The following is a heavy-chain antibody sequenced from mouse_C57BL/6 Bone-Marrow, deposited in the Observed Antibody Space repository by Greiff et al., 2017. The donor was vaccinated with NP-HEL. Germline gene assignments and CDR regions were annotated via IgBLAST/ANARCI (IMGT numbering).Heavy chain of an antibody. CDR3: ARDHYGSSYFDY. V-gene: IGHV1-9*01. D-gene: IGHD1-1*01. Sequence: SGASVKLSCKATGYTFTGNWIEWVKQRPGHGLEWIGEILPGSGNTYYNERFKGKATFTADTSSNTAYMQLSSLTTEDSAIYYCARDHYGSSYFDYWGQGTTLTVSS. J-gene: IGHJ2*01. CDR2: ILPGSGNT. CDR1: GYTFTGNW.